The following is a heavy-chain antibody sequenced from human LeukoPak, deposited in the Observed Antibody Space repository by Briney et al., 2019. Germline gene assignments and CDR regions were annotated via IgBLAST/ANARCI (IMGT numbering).Heavy chain of an antibody. D-gene: IGHD3-3*01. J-gene: IGHJ5*02. CDR3: AREPTYYDFWSGYHFMFDP. CDR2: INAGNGNT. Sequence: ASVTVSCKASGYTFTSYAMHWVRQAPGQRLEWMGWINAGNGNTKYSQKFQGRVTITRDTSASTAYMELSSLRSEDTAVYYCAREPTYYDFWSGYHFMFDPWGQGTLVTVSS. V-gene: IGHV1-3*01. CDR1: GYTFTSYA.